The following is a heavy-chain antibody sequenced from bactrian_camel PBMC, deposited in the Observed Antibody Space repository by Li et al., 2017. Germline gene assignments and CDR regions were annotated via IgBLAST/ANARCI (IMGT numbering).Heavy chain of an antibody. CDR1: KYTYSSRC. D-gene: IGHD2*01. V-gene: IGHV3S1*01. CDR3: AAGGGNGAFCYTGERSMDY. Sequence: QLVESGGGAVQTGGSLRLSCEVSKYTYSSRCMGWFRQTPGKEREGVASMHTSGGSTTYADSVKGRFTISMDNAKNTLYLQMNSLKPEDTAMYYCAAGGGNGAFCYTGERSMDYWGQGTQVTVS. CDR2: MHTSGGST. J-gene: IGHJ4*01.